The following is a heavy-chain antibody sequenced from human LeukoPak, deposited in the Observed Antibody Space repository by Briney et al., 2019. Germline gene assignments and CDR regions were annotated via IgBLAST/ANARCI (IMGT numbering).Heavy chain of an antibody. CDR3: AKDLITMIIHY. D-gene: IGHD3-22*01. CDR2: IYSGGST. J-gene: IGHJ4*02. V-gene: IGHV3-53*01. CDR1: GFTVSNNY. Sequence: PGGSLRLSCAASGFTVSNNYMSWVRQAPGKGLEWVSVIYSGGSTYYADSVKGRFTISRDNSKNTLYLQMNSLRAEDTAVYYCAKDLITMIIHYWGQGTLVTVSS.